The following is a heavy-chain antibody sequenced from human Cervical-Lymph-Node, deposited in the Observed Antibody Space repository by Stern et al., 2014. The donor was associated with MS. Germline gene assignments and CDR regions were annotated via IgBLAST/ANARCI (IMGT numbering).Heavy chain of an antibody. J-gene: IGHJ4*02. CDR1: GYTFTTPNYG. V-gene: IGHV1-18*01. CDR2: ISSYNGNT. Sequence: VQLVQSGPEVRQPGASVRVSCKASGYTFTTPNYGIAWVREAPVRGLEWIGWISSYNGNTVYAQNLQDRVTMTTDTSASTAYMELRSLRSDDTAFYYCARERLRDFNDYHFDSWGQGTLVTVSS. D-gene: IGHD4-11*01. CDR3: ARERLRDFNDYHFDS.